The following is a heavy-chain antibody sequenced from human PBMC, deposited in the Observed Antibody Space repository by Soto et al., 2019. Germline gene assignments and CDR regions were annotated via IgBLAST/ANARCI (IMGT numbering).Heavy chain of an antibody. CDR2: IGTSGSYI. CDR3: ARGSAFIGLAY. CDR1: GFIFSRYS. D-gene: IGHD1-26*01. J-gene: IGHJ4*02. V-gene: IGHV3-21*01. Sequence: GESLRLSCAVSGFIFSRYSMNWVRQAPGKGLEWVSSIGTSGSYIYDTDSVKGRFTISRDNTKDSLYLQMNSLRAEDTAIYYCARGSAFIGLAYWGQGTPVTVSS.